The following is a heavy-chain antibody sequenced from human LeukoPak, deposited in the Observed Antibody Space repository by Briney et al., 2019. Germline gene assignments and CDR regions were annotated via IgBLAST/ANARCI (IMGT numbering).Heavy chain of an antibody. CDR2: ITGSGGST. CDR1: GITLSNYG. D-gene: IGHD3-10*01. J-gene: IGHJ4*02. CDR3: AKRGVVIRVILVGFHKEAYYFDS. Sequence: GGSLRLSCAVSGITLSNYGMSWVRQAPGKGLEWVAGITGSGGSTNYADSVKGRFTISRDNAKNTLYLQMDSLRAEDTAVYFCAKRGVVIRVILVGFHKEAYYFDSWGQEALVTVSS. V-gene: IGHV3-23*01.